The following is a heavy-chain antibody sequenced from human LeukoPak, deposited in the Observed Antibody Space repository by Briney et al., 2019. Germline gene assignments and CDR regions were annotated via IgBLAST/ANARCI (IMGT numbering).Heavy chain of an antibody. CDR2: INHSGST. Sequence: SETLSLTCAVYGGSFSGYYWSWIRQPPGKGLEWIGEINHSGSTNYNPSLKSRVTISVDTSKNQFSLKLSSVTAADTAVYYCARGPYYYGSGSYSYYYYYGIDVWGQGTTVTVSS. CDR3: ARGPYYYGSGSYSYYYYYGIDV. CDR1: GGSFSGYY. V-gene: IGHV4-34*01. D-gene: IGHD3-10*01. J-gene: IGHJ6*02.